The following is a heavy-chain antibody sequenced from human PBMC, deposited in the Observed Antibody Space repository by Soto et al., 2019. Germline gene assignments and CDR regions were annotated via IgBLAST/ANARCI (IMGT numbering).Heavy chain of an antibody. Sequence: GGSVRLSCAASGFTFSSYWMSWVRQAPGKGLEWVANIKQDGSEKYYVDSVKGRFTISRDNAKNSLYLQMNSPRAEDTAVYYCARDKNVGYSGYDSYYYYGMDVWGQGTTVTVSS. J-gene: IGHJ6*02. CDR1: GFTFSSYW. CDR2: IKQDGSEK. D-gene: IGHD5-12*01. CDR3: ARDKNVGYSGYDSYYYYGMDV. V-gene: IGHV3-7*01.